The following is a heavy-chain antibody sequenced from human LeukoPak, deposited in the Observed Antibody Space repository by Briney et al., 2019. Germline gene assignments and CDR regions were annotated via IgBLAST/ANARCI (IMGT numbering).Heavy chain of an antibody. CDR2: IIPIFGIA. J-gene: IGHJ6*02. Sequence: ASVKVSCKASGGTFSSYAISWVRQAPGQGLEWMGRIIPIFGIANYAQKFQGRVTITADKSTSTAYMELSSLRSEDTAVYYCARDPAVCNWNSLNGMDVWGQGTTVTVSS. CDR3: ARDPAVCNWNSLNGMDV. V-gene: IGHV1-69*04. CDR1: GGTFSSYA. D-gene: IGHD1-7*01.